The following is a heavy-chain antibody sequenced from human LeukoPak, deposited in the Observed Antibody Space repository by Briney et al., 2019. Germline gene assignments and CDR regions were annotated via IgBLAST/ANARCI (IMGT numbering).Heavy chain of an antibody. V-gene: IGHV3-69-1*02. CDR2: ISSSGNI. Sequence: PGGSLRLSCAASGFTFNSYTMTWVRQAPGKGLEWVSSISSSGNIYYADSVKGRFSISRDNARNSLYLQMNSLRDDDTAVYYCTGSSAFDIWGQGTMVTVSS. J-gene: IGHJ3*02. CDR1: GFTFNSYT. CDR3: TGSSAFDI.